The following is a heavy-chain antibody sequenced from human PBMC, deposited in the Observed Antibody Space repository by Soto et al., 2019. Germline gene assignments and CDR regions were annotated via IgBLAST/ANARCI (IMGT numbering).Heavy chain of an antibody. CDR2: IYHSGST. J-gene: IGHJ6*02. V-gene: IGHV4-30-2*01. Sequence: SETLSLTCAVSGGSISSGGYSWSWIRQPPGKGLEWIGYIYHSGSTYYNPSLKSRVTISVDRSKNQFSLKLSSVTAADTAVYYCARGEVYYYYGMDVWGQGTTVTAP. CDR1: GGSISSGGYS. CDR3: ARGEVYYYYGMDV.